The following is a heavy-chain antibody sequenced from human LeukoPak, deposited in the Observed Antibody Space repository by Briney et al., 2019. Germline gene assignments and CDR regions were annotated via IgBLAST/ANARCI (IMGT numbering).Heavy chain of an antibody. CDR1: GFTVSSNY. D-gene: IGHD5-18*01. Sequence: GGSLRLSCAASGFTVSSNYMSWVRQAPGKGLEWVSVIYSGGSTYYADSVKGRFTISRDNSKNTLYLQMNSLRAEDTAVYYCARDSLVYTAIHYYGMDVWGQGTTVTVSS. CDR3: ARDSLVYTAIHYYGMDV. V-gene: IGHV3-66*01. CDR2: IYSGGST. J-gene: IGHJ6*02.